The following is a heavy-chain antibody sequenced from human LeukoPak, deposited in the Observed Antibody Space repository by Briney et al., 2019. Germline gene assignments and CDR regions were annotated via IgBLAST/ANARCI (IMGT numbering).Heavy chain of an antibody. J-gene: IGHJ6*02. CDR2: IYYSGST. CDR3: ARDRSHDYYYYGMDV. Sequence: PSETLSLTCTVSGGSISSSYWSWIRQPPGKGLEWIGYIYYSGSTNYNPSLKSRVTISVDTSKNQFSLKLSSVTAADTAVYYCARDRSHDYYYYGMDVWGQGTTVTVSS. V-gene: IGHV4-59*01. CDR1: GGSISSSY.